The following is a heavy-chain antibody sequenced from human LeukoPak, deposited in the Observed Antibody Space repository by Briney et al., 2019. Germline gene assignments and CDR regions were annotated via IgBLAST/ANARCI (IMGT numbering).Heavy chain of an antibody. CDR1: GYIFTSNS. Sequence: ASVKVSCKPSGYIFTSNSIIWVRQASGQQLEWMGWISTFNGYTKYAQNLQGRITMTRDTSTRTVYLEMRYLRSDDTAVYFCARGEFYYDLWGQGTLVTVSS. V-gene: IGHV1-18*04. D-gene: IGHD3-16*01. J-gene: IGHJ4*02. CDR2: ISTFNGYT. CDR3: ARGEFYYDL.